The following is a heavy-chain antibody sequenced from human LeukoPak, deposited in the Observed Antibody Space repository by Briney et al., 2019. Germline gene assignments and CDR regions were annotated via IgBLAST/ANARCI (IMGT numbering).Heavy chain of an antibody. CDR2: IYHSGST. V-gene: IGHV4-4*02. J-gene: IGHJ4*02. CDR3: ARGRPYYYSSGSYYPLTD. Sequence: PSETLSLTCTVSGGSISSSNWWSWVRQPPGKGLEWIGEIYHSGSTNYNPSLKSRVTTSVDKSKNQFSLKLSSVTAADTAVYYCARGRPYYYSSGSYYPLTDWGQGTLVTVSS. CDR1: GGSISSSNW. D-gene: IGHD3-10*01.